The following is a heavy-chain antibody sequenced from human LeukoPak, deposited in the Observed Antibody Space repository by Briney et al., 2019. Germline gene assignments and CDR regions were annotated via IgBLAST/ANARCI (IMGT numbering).Heavy chain of an antibody. CDR2: ISSSSSYI. J-gene: IGHJ4*02. V-gene: IGHV3-21*01. Sequence: GGSLRLSCAASGFTFSSYSMNWVRQAPGKGLEWVSSISSSSSYIYYADSVKGRFTISRDNAKNSLYLQMNSLRAEDTAVYYCAKEKRFLKAGVDYWGQGTLVTVSS. D-gene: IGHD3-3*01. CDR1: GFTFSSYS. CDR3: AKEKRFLKAGVDY.